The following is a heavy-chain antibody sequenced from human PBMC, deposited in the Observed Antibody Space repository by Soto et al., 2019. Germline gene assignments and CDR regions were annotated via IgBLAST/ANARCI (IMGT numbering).Heavy chain of an antibody. V-gene: IGHV4-39*01. CDR1: GGSITSSSYY. D-gene: IGHD6-19*01. Sequence: QLQLQESGPGLVKPSETLSLTCTVSGGSITSSSYYWGWIRQPPGKGLEWIGSIYFSGSTYYNPSRKSRVTISVDTSKNQFSLKLSSVTAADTAVYYCASQRGGWYYAFDIWGQGTMVTVSS. CDR2: IYFSGST. J-gene: IGHJ3*02. CDR3: ASQRGGWYYAFDI.